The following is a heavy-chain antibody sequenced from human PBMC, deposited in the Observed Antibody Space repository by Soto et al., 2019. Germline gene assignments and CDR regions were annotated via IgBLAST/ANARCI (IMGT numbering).Heavy chain of an antibody. CDR1: GFSLSTRGVG. Sequence: QITLNESGPTLVKPTQTLTLTCTFSGFSLSTRGVGVGWIRQPPGKALEWLALLYWDDDERYRPSLMSRLTITKDTSKNQVFLTMTSVDPADTATYYYAHRPRGFTYSFDYWGQGTLVTVSS. V-gene: IGHV2-5*02. J-gene: IGHJ4*02. CDR3: AHRPRGFTYSFDY. CDR2: LYWDDDE.